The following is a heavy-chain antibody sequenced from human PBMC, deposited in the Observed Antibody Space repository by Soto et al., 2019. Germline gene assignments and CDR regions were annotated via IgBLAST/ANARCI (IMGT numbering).Heavy chain of an antibody. CDR3: ARARTVGVEFWFDP. CDR2: IYHRGDT. D-gene: IGHD4-4*01. V-gene: IGHV4-30-2*01. Sequence: SETLSLTCAVSGGSINSGGYSWNWIRQPPGKGLEWIGHIYHRGDTYYNPSLKSRVTISVDRSKNQFSLDLNSVTAADTAVYFCARARTVGVEFWFDPWSQGTLVTVSS. J-gene: IGHJ5*02. CDR1: GGSINSGGYS.